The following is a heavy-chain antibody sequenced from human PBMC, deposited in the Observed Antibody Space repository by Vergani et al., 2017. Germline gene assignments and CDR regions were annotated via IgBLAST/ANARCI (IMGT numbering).Heavy chain of an antibody. V-gene: IGHV3-23*01. CDR3: AREERSNTSPFVGD. CDR2: INNNGGST. D-gene: IGHD2/OR15-2a*01. CDR1: GFTFNSYA. Sequence: QLLESGGGLIQPGGSLRLSCAASGFTFNSYAMTWVRQAPGKGLEWVSGINNNGGSTYYADSVKGRFTISRDNSKNTVYLQMNSLKAEDRATYYCAREERSNTSPFVGDWGQGTLVTVS. J-gene: IGHJ4*02.